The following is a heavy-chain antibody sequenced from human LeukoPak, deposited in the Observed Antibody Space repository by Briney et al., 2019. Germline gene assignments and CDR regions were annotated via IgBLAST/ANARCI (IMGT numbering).Heavy chain of an antibody. D-gene: IGHD5-18*01. CDR2: INHSGST. CDR1: GGSISSYY. Sequence: SETLSLTCTVSGGSISSYYWSWIRQPPGKGLEWIGEINHSGSTNYNPSLKSRVTISVDTSKNQFSLKLSSVTAADTAVYYCAREPVDTAMGYDYWGQGTLVTVSS. V-gene: IGHV4-34*01. CDR3: AREPVDTAMGYDY. J-gene: IGHJ4*02.